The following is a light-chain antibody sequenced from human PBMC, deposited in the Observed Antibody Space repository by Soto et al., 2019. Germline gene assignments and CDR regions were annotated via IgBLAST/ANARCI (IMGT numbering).Light chain of an antibody. CDR3: SSYAGSNFWV. V-gene: IGLV2-8*01. CDR2: AVS. Sequence: QSALTQPPSASGSPGQSVTISCTGTSSDVGGYDYVSWYQQHPGKAPKVIIYAVSKRPSGVPDRFSGSKSGNTASLTVSGLQAEDEADYYCSSYAGSNFWVFGGGTKLTVL. CDR1: SSDVGGYDY. J-gene: IGLJ3*02.